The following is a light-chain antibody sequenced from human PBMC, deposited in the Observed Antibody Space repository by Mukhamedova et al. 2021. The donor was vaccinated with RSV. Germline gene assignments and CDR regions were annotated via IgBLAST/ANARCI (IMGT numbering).Light chain of an antibody. CDR2: KAS. J-gene: IGKJ1*01. Sequence: PGKAPKLLIYKASSLENGVPSRFSGSGSGTDFTLTISSLQPDDFATYYCQQYERSSLWTFGQGTKVEIK. V-gene: IGKV1-5*03. CDR3: QQYERSSLWT.